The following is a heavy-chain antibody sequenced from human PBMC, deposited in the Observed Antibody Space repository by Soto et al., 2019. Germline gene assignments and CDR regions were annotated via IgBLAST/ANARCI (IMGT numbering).Heavy chain of an antibody. CDR1: GFTFSSYG. CDR3: ARDGNIWGSYVGFSDY. J-gene: IGHJ4*02. CDR2: IWYDGSNK. Sequence: GGSLRLSCAASGFTFSSYGMHWVRQAPGKGLEWVAVIWYDGSNKYYADSVKGRFTISRDNSKNTLYLQMNSLRAEDTAVYYCARDGNIWGSYVGFSDYWGQGTLVTVSS. V-gene: IGHV3-33*01. D-gene: IGHD3-16*01.